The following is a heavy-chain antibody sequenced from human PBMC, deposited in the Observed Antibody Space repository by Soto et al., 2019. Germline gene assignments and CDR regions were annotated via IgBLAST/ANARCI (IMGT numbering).Heavy chain of an antibody. Sequence: EVQLVASGGDLVPPGGSLRLSCAVSGLTFSTDEMNWVRQAQGKGLEWLAYISYTSTTIKYADSVKGRFAVSRDNAKKSLYLQMNILRVEDTAIYYCVREGGSLAFDSWGQGTLVTVSS. J-gene: IGHJ4*02. CDR2: ISYTSTTI. V-gene: IGHV3-48*03. CDR1: GLTFSTDE. CDR3: VREGGSLAFDS. D-gene: IGHD1-1*01.